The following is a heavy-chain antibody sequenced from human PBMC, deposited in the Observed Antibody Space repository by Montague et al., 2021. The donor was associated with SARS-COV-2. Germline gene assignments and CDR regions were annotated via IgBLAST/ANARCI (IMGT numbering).Heavy chain of an antibody. D-gene: IGHD6-13*01. V-gene: IGHV4-4*02. CDR1: GDSISTSTW. Sequence: SETPSLTCRVSGDSISTSTWWTWVRQTPGKGLEWIGEIFHSGTINYNPSLKSRVSISVDKSNNQFSLRLSSLIAADTAVYYCATLSRRTAAGTRDYFGLDVWGQGTTVVVSS. CDR3: ATLSRRTAAGTRDYFGLDV. CDR2: IFHSGTI. J-gene: IGHJ6*02.